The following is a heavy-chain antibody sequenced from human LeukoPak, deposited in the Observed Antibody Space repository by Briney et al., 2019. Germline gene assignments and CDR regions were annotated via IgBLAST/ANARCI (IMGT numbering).Heavy chain of an antibody. J-gene: IGHJ5*02. D-gene: IGHD3-9*01. CDR2: FDPEDGET. Sequence: ASVKVSCKVSGYTLTELSMHWVRQAPGKGLEWMGGFDPEDGETIYAQKLQGRVTMTTDTSTSTAYMELRSLRSDDTAVYYCARAWADYDILTGYYLFANWFDPWGQGTLVTVSS. V-gene: IGHV1-24*01. CDR3: ARAWADYDILTGYYLFANWFDP. CDR1: GYTLTELS.